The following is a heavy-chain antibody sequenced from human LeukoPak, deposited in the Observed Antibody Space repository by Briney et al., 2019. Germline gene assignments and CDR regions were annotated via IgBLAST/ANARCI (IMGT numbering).Heavy chain of an antibody. V-gene: IGHV1-69*13. CDR2: IIPIFGTA. Sequence: SVKVSCKASGYTFTSYGISWVRQAPGQGLEWMGGIIPIFGTANYAQKFQGRVTITADESTSTAYMELSSLRSEDTAVYYCARDSAHCSSTSCYGYYGMDVWGKGTTVTVSS. D-gene: IGHD2-2*01. J-gene: IGHJ6*04. CDR3: ARDSAHCSSTSCYGYYGMDV. CDR1: GYTFTSYG.